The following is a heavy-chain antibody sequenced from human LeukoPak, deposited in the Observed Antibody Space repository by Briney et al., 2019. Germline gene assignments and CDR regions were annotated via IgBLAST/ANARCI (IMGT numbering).Heavy chain of an antibody. CDR1: GYTFTGYY. CDR3: ARGYSSPVPNFDY. J-gene: IGHJ4*02. Sequence: EASVKVSCKASGYTFTGYYTHWVRQAPGQGLEWMGWINPNNGGTSYAQKFQGRVTMTRDTSITTAYMELPSLTSDDTAVYYCARGYSSPVPNFDYWGQGTLVTVSS. V-gene: IGHV1-2*02. CDR2: INPNNGGT. D-gene: IGHD6-13*01.